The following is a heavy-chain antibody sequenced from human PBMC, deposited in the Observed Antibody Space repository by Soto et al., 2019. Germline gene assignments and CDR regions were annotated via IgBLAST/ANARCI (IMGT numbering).Heavy chain of an antibody. CDR1: GGTFSSYA. D-gene: IGHD6-6*01. Sequence: GASVKVSCKASGGTFSSYAISWVRQAPGQGLEWMGGIIPIFGTANYAQKFQGRVTITADESMSTAYMELSSLRSEDTAVYYCARESIAARPMYYYYGMDVWGQGTTVTVSS. CDR2: IIPIFGTA. CDR3: ARESIAARPMYYYYGMDV. J-gene: IGHJ6*02. V-gene: IGHV1-69*13.